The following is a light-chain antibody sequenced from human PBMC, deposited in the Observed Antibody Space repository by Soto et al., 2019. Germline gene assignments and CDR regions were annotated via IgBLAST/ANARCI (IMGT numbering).Light chain of an antibody. J-gene: IGLJ2*01. V-gene: IGLV2-23*01. CDR3: CSYAGSSVHVV. CDR1: SSDVGSYNL. Sequence: QSALTQPASVSGSPGQSITISYTGTSSDVGSYNLVSWHQQHPGKAPKLMIYEGSKRPSGVSNRFSGSKSGNTASLTISGLQAEDEADYYCCSYAGSSVHVVFGGGTQLTVL. CDR2: EGS.